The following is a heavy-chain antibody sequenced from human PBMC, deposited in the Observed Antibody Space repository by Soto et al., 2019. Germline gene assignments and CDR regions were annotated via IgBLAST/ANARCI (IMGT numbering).Heavy chain of an antibody. CDR1: GGSFSGYY. CDR2: INHSGST. D-gene: IGHD6-13*01. J-gene: IGHJ4*02. CDR3: ASGGTSIAAAFFDY. Sequence: SETLSLTCAVYGGSFSGYYWSCIRQPPGKELEWIGEINHSGSTNYNPSLKSRVTISVDTSKNQFSLKLSSVTAADTAVYYCASGGTSIAAAFFDYGGQGTLVTVSS. V-gene: IGHV4-34*01.